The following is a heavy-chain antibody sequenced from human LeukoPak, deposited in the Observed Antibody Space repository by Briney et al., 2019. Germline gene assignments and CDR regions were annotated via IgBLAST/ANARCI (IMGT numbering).Heavy chain of an antibody. CDR3: ASGTTMVQGVIFAY. CDR1: GFTVSSYY. CDR2: IYSGGST. V-gene: IGHV3-53*01. D-gene: IGHD3-10*01. J-gene: IGHJ4*02. Sequence: GGSLTLSCAASGFTVSSYYVSWVRQAPGKGLEWVSVIYSGGSTFYADSVTGRFTISRDNSKNTLYLQMNSLRAEDTAVYYCASGTTMVQGVIFAYWGQGTLVTVSS.